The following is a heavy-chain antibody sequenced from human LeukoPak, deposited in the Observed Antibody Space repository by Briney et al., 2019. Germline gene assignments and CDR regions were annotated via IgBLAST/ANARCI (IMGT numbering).Heavy chain of an antibody. V-gene: IGHV4-38-2*02. CDR2: IYDSGST. Sequence: SETLSLTCTVSGYSISSGYYWGWIRQPPGKGLEWIGSIYDSGSTYYNPSLKSRVTISGDTSKNQFSLKLSSVTAADTAVYYCARVRGSSGSYEYYHYMDVWGKGTTVTISS. D-gene: IGHD1-26*01. J-gene: IGHJ6*03. CDR3: ARVRGSSGSYEYYHYMDV. CDR1: GYSISSGYY.